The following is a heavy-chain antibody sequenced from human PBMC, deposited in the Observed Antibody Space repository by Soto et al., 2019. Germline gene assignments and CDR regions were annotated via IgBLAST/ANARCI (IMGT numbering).Heavy chain of an antibody. Sequence: GGSLRLSCAASGFTFSDAWMSWVRQAPGKGLDWVGRIKSKSDGGTTEYAAPVRGRFTISRDDSKNTLYLQMNGLKTEDTAVYYCTTDLWRIAVVVGSTGYFNPWGQGTPVTVSS. J-gene: IGHJ5*02. D-gene: IGHD2-15*01. CDR3: TTDLWRIAVVVGSTGYFNP. CDR2: IKSKSDGGTT. V-gene: IGHV3-15*01. CDR1: GFTFSDAW.